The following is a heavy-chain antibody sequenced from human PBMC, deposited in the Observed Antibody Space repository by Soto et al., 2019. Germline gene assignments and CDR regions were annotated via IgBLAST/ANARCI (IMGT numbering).Heavy chain of an antibody. Sequence: TSETLSLTCAVSGDSISSGGYYWSWIRQHPGRGLEWIGYIYYSGNTYYNPSLKSRVSVSLNTSQNQFSLRLSSVTAADTAVYYCAGGRSRYFDFWGQGTLVTVSS. J-gene: IGHJ4*02. CDR2: IYYSGNT. CDR1: GDSISSGGYY. V-gene: IGHV4-31*11. CDR3: AGGRSRYFDF. D-gene: IGHD3-10*01.